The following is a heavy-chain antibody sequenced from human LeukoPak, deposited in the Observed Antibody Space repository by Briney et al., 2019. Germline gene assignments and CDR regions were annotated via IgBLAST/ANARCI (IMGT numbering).Heavy chain of an antibody. J-gene: IGHJ4*02. CDR2: SSGSGGST. V-gene: IGHV3-23*01. CDR3: AKLEGITMVRGANDY. CDR1: GFTFSSYA. D-gene: IGHD3-10*01. Sequence: PGGSLRLSCAASGFTFSSYAMSWVRQAPGKGLEWVSASSGSGGSTYYADSVKGRFTISRDNSKNTLYLQMNSLRAEDTAVYYCAKLEGITMVRGANDYWGQGTLVTVSS.